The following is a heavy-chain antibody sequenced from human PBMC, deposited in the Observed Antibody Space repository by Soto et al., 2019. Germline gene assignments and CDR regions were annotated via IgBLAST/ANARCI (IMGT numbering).Heavy chain of an antibody. D-gene: IGHD3-3*01. Sequence: GGSLRLSCAASGFTFSSYGMHWVRQAPGKGLEWVAVISYDGSNKYYADSVKGRFTISRDNSKNTLYLQMNSLRAEDTAVYYCAKDLYPNFWSGYYYYYGMDVWGQGTTVTVSS. J-gene: IGHJ6*02. V-gene: IGHV3-30*18. CDR2: ISYDGSNK. CDR1: GFTFSSYG. CDR3: AKDLYPNFWSGYYYYYGMDV.